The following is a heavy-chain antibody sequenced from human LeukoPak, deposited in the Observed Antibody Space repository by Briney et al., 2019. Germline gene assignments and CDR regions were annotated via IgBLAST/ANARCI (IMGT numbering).Heavy chain of an antibody. CDR1: GXSISSYY. D-gene: IGHD3-10*01. V-gene: IGHV4-59*08. J-gene: IGHJ4*02. CDR2: ISYSGST. CDR3: ARHPELYFFDY. Sequence: SETLSLTCTVSGXSISSYYWSWIRQPPGKGLEWIGYISYSGSTNYNPSLKSRVTISADTSKNQVSLTLSSVTAADTAVYYCARHPELYFFDYWGQGTLVTVSS.